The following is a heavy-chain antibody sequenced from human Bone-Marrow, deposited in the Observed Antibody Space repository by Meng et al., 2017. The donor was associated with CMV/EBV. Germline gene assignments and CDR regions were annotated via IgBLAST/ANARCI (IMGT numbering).Heavy chain of an antibody. J-gene: IGHJ4*02. CDR1: GFNFSGYG. V-gene: IGHV3-30-3*01. CDR2: ISYDRSNK. CDR3: ARARMVARYYFDY. Sequence: CAAYGFNFSGYGRHWVRQAPGKGLEWVAVISYDRSNKYYANSVKGRFTISRDNSKNTLYLQMNSLRAEDTAVYYCARARMVARYYFDYWGQGTLVTVSS. D-gene: IGHD5-12*01.